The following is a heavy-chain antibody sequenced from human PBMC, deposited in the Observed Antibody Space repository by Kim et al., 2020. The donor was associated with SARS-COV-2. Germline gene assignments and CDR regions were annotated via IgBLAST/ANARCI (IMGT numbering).Heavy chain of an antibody. CDR2: IKTDGSIT. V-gene: IGHV3-74*01. CDR3: GRAISLGSSTGFDM. Sequence: GGSLRLSCAASGFTFSSYWMHWVRQAPGKGLVWVSRIKTDGSITNYADSVKGRFTISRDNAKNTLYVQMTSLRAEDTALYYCGRAISLGSSTGFDMWGQGTMVTVSS. D-gene: IGHD2-2*01. J-gene: IGHJ3*02. CDR1: GFTFSSYW.